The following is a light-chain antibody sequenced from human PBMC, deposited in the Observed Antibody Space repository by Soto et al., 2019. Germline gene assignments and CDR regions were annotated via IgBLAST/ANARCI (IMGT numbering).Light chain of an antibody. J-gene: IGKJ2*01. CDR1: HSISSRS. CDR3: QQYGSCPMYT. CDR2: GAS. V-gene: IGKV3-20*01. Sequence: EVVMTKFSGTLSMYPGERASLCCRASHSISSRSLAWYQQNPGQAPTLLIYGASSRATGIPDRFSSSGSRTDFTLTISTLEPEHSAVYYCQQYGSCPMYTLGQGTKVDIK.